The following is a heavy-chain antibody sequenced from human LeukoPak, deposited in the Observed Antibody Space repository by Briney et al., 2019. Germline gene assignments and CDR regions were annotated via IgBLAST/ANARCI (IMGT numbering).Heavy chain of an antibody. D-gene: IGHD2-2*01. CDR1: GGSLSSYY. J-gene: IGHJ4*02. V-gene: IGHV4-4*07. CDR2: IYTSGST. Sequence: SETLSLTCTVSGGSLSSYYWSWIRQPAGKGLEWIGRIYTSGSTNYNPSLKSRVTMSVDTSKNQFSLKLSSVTAADTAVYYCARAGAAAALGGDYFDYWGQGTLVTVSS. CDR3: ARAGAAAALGGDYFDY.